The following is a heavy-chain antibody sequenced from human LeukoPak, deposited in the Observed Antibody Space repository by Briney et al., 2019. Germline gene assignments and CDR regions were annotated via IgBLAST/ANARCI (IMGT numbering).Heavy chain of an antibody. CDR2: IYSGGST. V-gene: IGHV3-53*01. CDR3: AREYCSGGSCWFDY. J-gene: IGHJ4*02. Sequence: GGSLRLSCAVSGFTVSRNYISWVRQAPGKGLEWVSVIYSGGSTYYADSVKGRFTISRDNSKNTLYLQMNSLRAEDTAVYYCAREYCSGGSCWFDYWGQGTLVTVSS. D-gene: IGHD2-15*01. CDR1: GFTVSRNY.